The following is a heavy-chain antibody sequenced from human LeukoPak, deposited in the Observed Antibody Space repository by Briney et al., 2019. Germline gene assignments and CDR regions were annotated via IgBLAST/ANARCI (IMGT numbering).Heavy chain of an antibody. CDR2: IWFDGSTK. D-gene: IGHD3-16*01. J-gene: IGHJ6*02. Sequence: PGGSLRLSCAASGFSFKDTGMHWVRQAPGKGPEWLTIIWFDGSTKYYADSVKGRFTVSRDNAKNSLYLQMSNLRAEDTAVYFCARGGGLDVWGQGATVTVSS. CDR3: ARGGGLDV. V-gene: IGHV3-33*03. CDR1: GFSFKDTG.